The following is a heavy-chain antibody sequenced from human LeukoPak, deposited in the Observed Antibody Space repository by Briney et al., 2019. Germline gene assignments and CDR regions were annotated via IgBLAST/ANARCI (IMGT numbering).Heavy chain of an antibody. J-gene: IGHJ4*02. CDR3: ARAKHWEIDY. D-gene: IGHD7-27*01. CDR2: IKQEGSEK. Sequence: PGGSLSLSCAASGFTFSSYWVRWVRHAPGKGREWVANIKQEGSEKYFVDSVGGRFTISRDTAKNSLYLQMNSLTAEDTAVYYCARAKHWEIDYWGQGTLVTVSS. CDR1: GFTFSSYW. V-gene: IGHV3-7*03.